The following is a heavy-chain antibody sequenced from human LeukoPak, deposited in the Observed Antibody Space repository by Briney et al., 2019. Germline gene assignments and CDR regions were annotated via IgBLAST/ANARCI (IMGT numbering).Heavy chain of an antibody. V-gene: IGHV4-59*01. CDR1: GGSISNYY. CDR3: ARAGQFISARPITFDY. CDR2: IYYSGST. D-gene: IGHD6-6*01. Sequence: PSETLCLTCTVSGGSISNYYWCWIRQPPGKGLEWIGYIYYSGSTNSNPSLKSRVTISLDTSKNQFSLKLSSVTAADTAVYYCARAGQFISARPITFDYWGQGSLVTVSS. J-gene: IGHJ4*02.